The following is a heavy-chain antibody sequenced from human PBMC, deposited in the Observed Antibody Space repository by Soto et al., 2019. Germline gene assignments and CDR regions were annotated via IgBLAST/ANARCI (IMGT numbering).Heavy chain of an antibody. J-gene: IGHJ4*02. Sequence: GGSLRLSCAASGFTFSTHSMNWVRQAPGKGLEWVSFIGSSSTTRYYAYSVKGRFTISRDNAKNSLYLQMNSLRAEDTAVYYCARVPANCRTTSCYAFFDYWGLGTLVTVSS. CDR1: GFTFSTHS. CDR3: ARVPANCRTTSCYAFFDY. CDR2: IGSSSTTR. V-gene: IGHV3-48*01. D-gene: IGHD2-2*01.